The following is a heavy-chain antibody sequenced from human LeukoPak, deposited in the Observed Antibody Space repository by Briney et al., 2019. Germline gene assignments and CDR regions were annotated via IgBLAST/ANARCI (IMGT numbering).Heavy chain of an antibody. V-gene: IGHV1-3*01. Sequence: ASVKVSCKASGYTFTSYAMHWVRQAPGQRLEWMGWINAGNGNTKYSQKFQGRVTITRDTSASTAYTELSSLRSEDTAVYYCATDIVVVVAATSNAEYFQHWGQGTLVTVSS. J-gene: IGHJ1*01. CDR3: ATDIVVVVAATSNAEYFQH. CDR1: GYTFTSYA. D-gene: IGHD2-15*01. CDR2: INAGNGNT.